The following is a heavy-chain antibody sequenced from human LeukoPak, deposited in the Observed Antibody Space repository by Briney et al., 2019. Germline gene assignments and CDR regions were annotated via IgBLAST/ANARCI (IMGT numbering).Heavy chain of an antibody. CDR3: AKVRHIVGATSDY. D-gene: IGHD1-26*01. CDR1: GFTFSSYS. CDR2: ISSSSSYI. Sequence: GGSLRLSCAASGFTFSSYSMNWVRQAPGKGLEWVSSISSSSSYIYYADSVEGRFTISRDNAKNSLYLQMNSLRAEDTAVYYCAKVRHIVGATSDYWGQGTLVTVSS. J-gene: IGHJ4*02. V-gene: IGHV3-21*04.